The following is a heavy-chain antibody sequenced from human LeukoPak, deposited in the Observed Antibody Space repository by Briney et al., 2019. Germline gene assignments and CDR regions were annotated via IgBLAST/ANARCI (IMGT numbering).Heavy chain of an antibody. CDR2: IYSGGST. CDR1: GFTVSSNY. Sequence: HPGGSLRLSCAASGFTVSSNYMSWVRQAPGKGLEWVSVIYSGGSTYYADSAKGRFTISRDNSKNTLYLQMNSLRAEDTAVYYCARDGPHYDLDYYYGMDVWGQGTTVTVSS. CDR3: ARDGPHYDLDYYYGMDV. D-gene: IGHD3-3*01. V-gene: IGHV3-53*01. J-gene: IGHJ6*02.